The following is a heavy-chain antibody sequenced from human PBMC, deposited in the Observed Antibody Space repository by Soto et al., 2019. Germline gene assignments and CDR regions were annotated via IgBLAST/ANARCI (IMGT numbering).Heavy chain of an antibody. CDR1: GFTFSSYS. Sequence: EVQLVESGGGLVQPGGSLRLSCAASGFTFSSYSMNWVRQAPGKGLEWVSYISSSGSTTFYADPVKGRFTVSRANAXNSLYLQMNSLRDEDTAVYYCARAVVTAIVDYFDYWGQGTLVTVSS. CDR2: ISSSGSTT. D-gene: IGHD2-21*02. V-gene: IGHV3-48*02. CDR3: ARAVVTAIVDYFDY. J-gene: IGHJ4*02.